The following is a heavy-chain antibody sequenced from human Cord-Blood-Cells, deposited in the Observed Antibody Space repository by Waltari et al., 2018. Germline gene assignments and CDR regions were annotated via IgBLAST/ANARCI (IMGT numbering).Heavy chain of an antibody. CDR3: ARARSGYSGYDYDY. Sequence: EVQLVESGGGLVQPGGSLRLSCAASGFTFSSYEMNWVRQAPGKGLEWVSYISSSGSTIYDADSVKGRFTISRDNAKNSLYLQMNSLRAEDTAVYYCARARSGYSGYDYDYWGQGTLVTVSS. CDR2: ISSSGSTI. D-gene: IGHD5-12*01. V-gene: IGHV3-48*03. J-gene: IGHJ4*02. CDR1: GFTFSSYE.